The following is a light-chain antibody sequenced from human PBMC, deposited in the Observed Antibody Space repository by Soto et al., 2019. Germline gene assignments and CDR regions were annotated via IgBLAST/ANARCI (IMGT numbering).Light chain of an antibody. J-gene: IGKJ1*01. V-gene: IGKV3-11*01. CDR2: DAS. CDR1: QSVSSY. CDR3: QPRSDWPVT. Sequence: EIVLTQSPVTLSLSPGQRATLSCRASQSVSSYLAWYQQKPGQAPRLLIYDASNRATGIPPRFSGYGSGTDFTLTISSLEPEDVAVYYCQPRSDWPVTFGQGTRVEIK.